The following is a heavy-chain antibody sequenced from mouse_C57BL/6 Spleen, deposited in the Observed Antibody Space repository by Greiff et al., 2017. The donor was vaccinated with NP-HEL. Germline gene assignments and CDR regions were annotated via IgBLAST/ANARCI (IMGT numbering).Heavy chain of an antibody. Sequence: VKLVESGPGLVQPSQSLSITCTVSGFSLTSYGVHWVRQSPGKGLEWLGVIWRGGSTDYNAAFISRLSISKDNSKSQVFFKMNSLQADDTAIYYCARISSSGYGDYWGQGTTLTVSS. J-gene: IGHJ2*01. CDR2: IWRGGST. CDR1: GFSLTSYG. D-gene: IGHD3-2*02. V-gene: IGHV2-2*01. CDR3: ARISSSGYGDY.